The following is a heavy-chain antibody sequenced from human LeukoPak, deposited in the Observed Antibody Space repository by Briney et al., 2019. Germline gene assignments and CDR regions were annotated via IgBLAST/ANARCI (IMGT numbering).Heavy chain of an antibody. D-gene: IGHD6-19*01. J-gene: IGHJ4*02. V-gene: IGHV3-23*01. CDR1: GFTFSSYA. CDR2: ISGSGGST. CDR3: AKVSVAGHLAAY. Sequence: PGGSLRLSRAASGFTFSSYAMSWVRQAPGKGLEWVSAISGSGGSTYYADSVKGRFTISRDNSKDTLYLQMNSLRAEDTAVYYCAKVSVAGHLAAYWGQGTLVTVSS.